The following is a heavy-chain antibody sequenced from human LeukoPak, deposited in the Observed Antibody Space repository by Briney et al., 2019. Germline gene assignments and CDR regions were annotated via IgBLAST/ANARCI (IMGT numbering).Heavy chain of an antibody. CDR1: GFTFSSYE. J-gene: IGHJ4*02. V-gene: IGHV3-48*03. Sequence: GSLRPSFAASGFTFSSYEMNWVRQAPGKGLEWVSYISSSGSTIYYADSVKGRFTISRDNAKNSLYLQMNSLRAEDTAVYYCASGAAAGRLDYWGQGTLVTVSS. CDR3: ASGAAAGRLDY. D-gene: IGHD6-13*01. CDR2: ISSSGSTI.